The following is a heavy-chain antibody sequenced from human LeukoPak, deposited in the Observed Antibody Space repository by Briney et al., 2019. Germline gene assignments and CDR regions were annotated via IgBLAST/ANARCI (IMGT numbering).Heavy chain of an antibody. J-gene: IGHJ4*02. D-gene: IGHD3-10*01. V-gene: IGHV3-48*01. CDR1: GFTFSSYS. Sequence: TGGSLRLSCAASGFTFSSYSMNWVRQAPGKGLEWVSYISSSSSTIYYADSVKGRFTISRDNAKNSLYLQMNSLRAEDTAVYYCTTSLGVLDLSYIDYWGQGTLVTVSS. CDR2: ISSSSSTI. CDR3: TTSLGVLDLSYIDY.